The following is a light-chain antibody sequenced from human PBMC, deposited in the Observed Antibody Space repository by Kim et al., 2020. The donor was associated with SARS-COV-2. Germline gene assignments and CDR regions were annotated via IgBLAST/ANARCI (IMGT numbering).Light chain of an antibody. CDR1: QSITRF. Sequence: DIQMTQSPSSLSASVGDRVTITCRASQSITRFLNWYQQKPGTAPKLLIYAASSLQSGVPSRFSGSGSGTDFTLTISSLQPGDFATYFCQQSYRTPRTFGGGTKVDIK. CDR2: AAS. CDR3: QQSYRTPRT. J-gene: IGKJ4*01. V-gene: IGKV1-39*01.